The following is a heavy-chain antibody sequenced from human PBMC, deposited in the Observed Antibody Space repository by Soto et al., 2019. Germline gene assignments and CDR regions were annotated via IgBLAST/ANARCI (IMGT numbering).Heavy chain of an antibody. CDR2: ISAYNGNT. D-gene: IGHD3-9*01. V-gene: IGHV1-18*01. CDR3: ARDAWLSSLILRYFDWSSVYYGMDV. CDR1: GYTFTSYG. J-gene: IGHJ6*02. Sequence: ASVKVSCKASGYTFTSYGISWVRQAPGQGLEWMGWISAYNGNTNYAQKLQGRVTMTTDTSTSTAYMELRSLRSDDTAVYYCARDAWLSSLILRYFDWSSVYYGMDVWGQGTTVTVSS.